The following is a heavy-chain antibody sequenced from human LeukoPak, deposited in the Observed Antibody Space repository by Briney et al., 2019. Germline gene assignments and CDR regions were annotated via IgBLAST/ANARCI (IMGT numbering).Heavy chain of an antibody. D-gene: IGHD2-15*01. CDR2: ISAYNGNT. CDR1: GYTFTSYG. V-gene: IGHV1-18*01. Sequence: ASVKVSCKASGYTFTSYGISWVRQAPGQGLEWMGWISAYNGNTNYAQKLQGRVTMTTDTSTSTAYMELRSLRSDDTAVYYCARDGYCSGGSCYHEIIDYWGQGTLVTVFS. J-gene: IGHJ4*02. CDR3: ARDGYCSGGSCYHEIIDY.